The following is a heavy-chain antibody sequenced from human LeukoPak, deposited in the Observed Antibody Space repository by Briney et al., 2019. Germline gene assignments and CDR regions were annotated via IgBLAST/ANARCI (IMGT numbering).Heavy chain of an antibody. CDR3: ARGTANFWSGYSSHFDY. CDR1: GYTFTSYY. V-gene: IGHV1-46*01. D-gene: IGHD3-3*01. J-gene: IGHJ4*02. Sequence: ASVKVSCKASGYTFTSYYMHWVRQAPGQGLEWMGIINPSGGSTSYAQKFQGRVTMTRDTSTSTVYMEVSSLRSEDTAVDYCARGTANFWSGYSSHFDYWGQGTLVTVSS. CDR2: INPSGGST.